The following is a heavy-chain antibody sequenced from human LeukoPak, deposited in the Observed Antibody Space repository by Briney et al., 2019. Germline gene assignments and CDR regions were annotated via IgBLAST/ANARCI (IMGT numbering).Heavy chain of an antibody. CDR3: ARLTGGRTTKIDY. J-gene: IGHJ4*02. D-gene: IGHD4-11*01. V-gene: IGHV4-59*01. Sequence: SETLSLTCTVSDGSLSDYAWSWMRQPPGKGPEWIAYIYYSGKTNYNASFRSRVTISVDTSKNQFSLNLSSVTAADTAVYSCARLTGGRTTKIDYWGRGILVTVSS. CDR1: DGSLSDYA. CDR2: IYYSGKT.